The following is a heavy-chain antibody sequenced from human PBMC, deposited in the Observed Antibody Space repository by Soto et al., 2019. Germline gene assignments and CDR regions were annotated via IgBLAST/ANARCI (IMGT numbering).Heavy chain of an antibody. J-gene: IGHJ6*02. CDR3: ARSGEILFQDVETIDYYYYYGMDV. D-gene: IGHD2-15*01. V-gene: IGHV1-46*01. Sequence: ASVKVSCKASGYTFTSYYMHWVRQAPGQGLEWMGKINPSGGSTSYAQKFQGRVTMTRDTSTSTVYMELSSLRSEDTAVYYCARSGEILFQDVETIDYYYYYGMDVWGQGTTVTVSS. CDR1: GYTFTSYY. CDR2: INPSGGST.